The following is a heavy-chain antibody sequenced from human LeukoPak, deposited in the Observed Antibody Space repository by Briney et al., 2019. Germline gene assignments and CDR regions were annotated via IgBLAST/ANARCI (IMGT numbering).Heavy chain of an antibody. Sequence: LETLTLTCTVSGGSISSYYWSWIRQPPGKGLEWIGYIYYSGSTNYNPSLKSRVTISVDTSKNQFSLKLSSVTAADTAVYYCARDKGGYYMDVWGKGTTVTVSS. V-gene: IGHV4-59*01. CDR2: IYYSGST. CDR1: GGSISSYY. J-gene: IGHJ6*03. CDR3: ARDKGGYYMDV.